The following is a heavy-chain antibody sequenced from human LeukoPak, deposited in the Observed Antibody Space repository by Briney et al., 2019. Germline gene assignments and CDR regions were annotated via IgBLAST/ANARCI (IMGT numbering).Heavy chain of an antibody. CDR3: AKDQYDYGDYYFDF. V-gene: IGHV3-23*01. Sequence: HPGGSLRLSCAASGFSFSSYAMSWVRQAPGKGLEWVSGISGSGGSTYYADSLKGRFTISRDNSKNTLYLQMDSLRAEDTAVYYCAKDQYDYGDYYFDFWGQGTLVIDSS. CDR2: ISGSGGST. D-gene: IGHD4-17*01. J-gene: IGHJ4*02. CDR1: GFSFSSYA.